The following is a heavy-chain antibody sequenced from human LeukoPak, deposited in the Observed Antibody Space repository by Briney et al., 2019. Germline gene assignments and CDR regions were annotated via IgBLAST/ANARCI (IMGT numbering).Heavy chain of an antibody. CDR1: GGSISSYY. D-gene: IGHD2-2*01. Sequence: SETLSLTCTVSGGSISSYYWSWIRQPPGKGLEWIGYIYTSGSTNYNPSLKSRVTISVDTSKNQFSLKLSSVTAADTAVYYCAREYCSSTSCRQFDPWGQGTLVTVSS. V-gene: IGHV4-4*09. CDR3: AREYCSSTSCRQFDP. CDR2: IYTSGST. J-gene: IGHJ5*02.